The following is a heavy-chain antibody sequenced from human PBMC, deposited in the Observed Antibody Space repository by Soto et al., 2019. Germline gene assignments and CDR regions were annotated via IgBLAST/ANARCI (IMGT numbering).Heavy chain of an antibody. CDR1: GFTFDDFG. J-gene: IGHJ4*02. CDR2: LSYDGSHE. D-gene: IGHD3-22*01. Sequence: QVQLVESGGGVVQPGTSLKLSCAASGFTFDDFGFHWVRQAPGKGLEWVATLSYDGSHEYYADSVKGRFSFSRDKSKITLYLQMITLKTEDSAMSYCGKGMFPRPVFDSSSSWGDYWGQGTLVTVSS. CDR3: GKGMFPRPVFDSSSSWGDY. V-gene: IGHV3-30*18.